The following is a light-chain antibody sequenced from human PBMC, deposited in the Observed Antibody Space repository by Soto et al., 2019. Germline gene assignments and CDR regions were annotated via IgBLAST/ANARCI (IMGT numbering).Light chain of an antibody. V-gene: IGKV1-5*03. CDR2: KAS. CDR1: QTISSW. CDR3: QQVNSYPIT. Sequence: DIQMTQSPSTLSASVRDRVTITCRASQTISSWLAWFQQRPGRAPKFLIYKASSLKNGVPVRFSGSGSGTQFTLTNSSLQPDDFATYYCQQVNSYPITFRQGTRLENK. J-gene: IGKJ5*01.